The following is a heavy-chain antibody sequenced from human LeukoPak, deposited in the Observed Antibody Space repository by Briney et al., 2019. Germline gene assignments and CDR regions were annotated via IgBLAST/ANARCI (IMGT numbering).Heavy chain of an antibody. D-gene: IGHD2-15*01. CDR2: ISGSGGST. CDR1: GFTFSSYG. J-gene: IGHJ4*02. V-gene: IGHV3-23*01. Sequence: PGGSLRLSCAASGFTFSSYGMSWVRQAPGKGLEWVSAISGSGGSTYYADSVKGRFTISRDNSKNTLYLQMNSLRAEDTAVYYCAKRGYCSGGSCYPYYFDYWGQGTLVTVSS. CDR3: AKRGYCSGGSCYPYYFDY.